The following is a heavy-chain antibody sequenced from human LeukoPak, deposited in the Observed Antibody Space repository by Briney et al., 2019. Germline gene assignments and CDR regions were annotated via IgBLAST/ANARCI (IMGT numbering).Heavy chain of an antibody. J-gene: IGHJ4*02. D-gene: IGHD6-19*01. CDR1: GYSISSGYY. CDR3: ARTRQGIAVAGPTFGTTYYFDY. Sequence: RSSETLSLTCTVSGYSISSGYYWGWIRQPPGKGLEWIGSIYHSGSTYYNPSLKSRVTISVDTSKNQFSLKLSSVTAADTAVYYCARTRQGIAVAGPTFGTTYYFDYWGQGTLVTVSS. CDR2: IYHSGST. V-gene: IGHV4-38-2*02.